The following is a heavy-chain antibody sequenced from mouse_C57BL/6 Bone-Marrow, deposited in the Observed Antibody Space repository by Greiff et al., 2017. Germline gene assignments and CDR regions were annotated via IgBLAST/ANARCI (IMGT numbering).Heavy chain of an antibody. D-gene: IGHD1-1*01. V-gene: IGHV1-15*01. CDR2: IDPETGGT. CDR1: GYTFTDYE. CDR3: TGLYGSSYGAMDY. Sequence: QVQLQQSGAELVRPGASVTLSCKASGYTFTDYEMHWVKPTPVHGLEWIGAIDPETGGTASNQKFKGKAILTADKSSSTAYMELRSLTSEDSAVYYCTGLYGSSYGAMDYWGQGTSVTVSS. J-gene: IGHJ4*01.